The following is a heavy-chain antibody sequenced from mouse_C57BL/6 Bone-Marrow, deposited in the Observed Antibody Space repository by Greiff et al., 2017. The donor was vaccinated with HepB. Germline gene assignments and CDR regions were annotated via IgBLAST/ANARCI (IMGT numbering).Heavy chain of an antibody. D-gene: IGHD2-10*02. CDR3: ARNPRNSMDY. J-gene: IGHJ4*01. CDR1: GYAFSSSW. Sequence: VQLVESGPELVKPGASVKISCKASGYAFSSSWMNWVKQRPGKGLEWIGRIYPGDGDTNYNGKFKGKATLTADKSSSTAYMQLSSLTSEDSAVYFCARNPRNSMDYWGQGTSVTVSS. CDR2: IYPGDGDT. V-gene: IGHV1-82*01.